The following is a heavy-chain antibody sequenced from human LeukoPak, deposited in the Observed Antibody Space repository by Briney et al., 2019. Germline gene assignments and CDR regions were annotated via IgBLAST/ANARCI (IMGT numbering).Heavy chain of an antibody. CDR3: ATTYCSSTSCYRTDFDY. J-gene: IGHJ4*02. V-gene: IGHV3-15*07. CDR2: IKSKTDGGST. Sequence: AGGSLRLSCAGSGFTFSNAWMNWVRQAPGKGLEWVGRIKSKTDGGSTDYAAPVNGRFTISRADSKNTLLLEMNTLKTEDTAVYYCATTYCSSTSCYRTDFDYWGQGTLVTVSS. CDR1: GFTFSNAW. D-gene: IGHD2-2*01.